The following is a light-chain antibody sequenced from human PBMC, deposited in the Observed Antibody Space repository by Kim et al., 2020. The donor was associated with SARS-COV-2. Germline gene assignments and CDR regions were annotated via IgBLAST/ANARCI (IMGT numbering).Light chain of an antibody. CDR3: SSYTGSNTLI. V-gene: IGLV2-8*01. CDR2: DVS. J-gene: IGLJ2*01. Sequence: HSVTISCTGSQRDIGRYTYVSLYQKYPGRAPKLMIYDVSRRPSGVPDRFSGSKSGNTASLTVSGLQAEDEADYYCSSYTGSNTLIFGGGTQLTVL. CDR1: QRDIGRYTY.